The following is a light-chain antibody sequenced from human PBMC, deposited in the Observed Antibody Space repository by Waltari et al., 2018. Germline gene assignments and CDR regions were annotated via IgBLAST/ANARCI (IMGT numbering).Light chain of an antibody. CDR1: QDISSY. CDR3: QHLHSYPWT. V-gene: IGKV1-9*01. J-gene: IGKJ1*01. CDR2: AAS. Sequence: DIQLTQSPSFLSASVGDSVTITCRASQDISSYLAWYQQKPGKTPKLLIYAASRLQSGVPPRFSGSGSGSEFTLTISSLQPEDIATYYCQHLHSYPWTFGQGTRVEIK.